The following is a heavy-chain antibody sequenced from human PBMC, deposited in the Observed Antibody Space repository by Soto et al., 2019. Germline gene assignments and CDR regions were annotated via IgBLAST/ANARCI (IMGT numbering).Heavy chain of an antibody. CDR3: ARHGNNSLFDY. D-gene: IGHD1-1*01. J-gene: IGHJ4*02. CDR2: IYHSGST. CDR1: GASISSSNW. V-gene: IGHV4-4*02. Sequence: SETLSLTCAVSGASISSSNWWSWVRQPPGKGLEWIGDIYHSGSTNYNPSLKSRVTISVDTSKNQFSLKLSSVTAADTAVYYCARHGNNSLFDYWGQGTLVTVSS.